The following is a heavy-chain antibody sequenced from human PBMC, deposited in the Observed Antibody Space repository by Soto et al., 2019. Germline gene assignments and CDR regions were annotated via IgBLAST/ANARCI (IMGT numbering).Heavy chain of an antibody. CDR3: ARSTNDFWSGYFIGAFDI. CDR1: GDSVSSNSAA. D-gene: IGHD3-3*01. CDR2: TYYRSKWYN. Sequence: SPTLSLPCAISGDSVSSNSAAWNWIRQSPSRGLEWLGRTYYRSKWYNDYAVSVKSRITINPDTSKNQFSLQLNSVTPEDTAVYYCARSTNDFWSGYFIGAFDIWGQGTMVTVSS. V-gene: IGHV6-1*01. J-gene: IGHJ3*02.